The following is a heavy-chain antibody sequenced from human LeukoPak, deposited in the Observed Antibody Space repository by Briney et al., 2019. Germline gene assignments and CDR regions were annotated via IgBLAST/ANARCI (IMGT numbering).Heavy chain of an antibody. V-gene: IGHV4-34*01. D-gene: IGHD3-22*01. Sequence: SETLSLTCAVYGGSFSGYYWSWIRQPPGKGLEWIGEINHSGSTNYNPSLKSRVTISVDTSKNQFSLKLSSVTAADTAVYYCARGRGDSSGYYYAIRRMPFDYWGQGTLVTVSS. J-gene: IGHJ4*02. CDR2: INHSGST. CDR1: GGSFSGYY. CDR3: ARGRGDSSGYYYAIRRMPFDY.